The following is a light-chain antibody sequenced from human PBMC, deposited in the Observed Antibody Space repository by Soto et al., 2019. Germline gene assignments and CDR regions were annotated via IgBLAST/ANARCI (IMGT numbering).Light chain of an antibody. CDR3: SSYKSSSTLPYV. CDR2: DVN. V-gene: IGLV2-14*01. Sequence: QSALTQPASVSGSPGQSITISCTGTSSDVGGYNLVSWYQQYPDKAPKLMIFDVNTRPSGVSNRFSGSKSGNTASLTISGLQAVDEADYYCSSYKSSSTLPYVFGTGTQLTV. J-gene: IGLJ1*01. CDR1: SSDVGGYNL.